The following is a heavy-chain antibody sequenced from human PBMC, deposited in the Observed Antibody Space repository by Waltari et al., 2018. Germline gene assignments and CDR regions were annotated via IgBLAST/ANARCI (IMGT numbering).Heavy chain of an antibody. D-gene: IGHD6-13*01. J-gene: IGHJ4*02. CDR3: ARTKRGYSSSWYFDY. Sequence: QVQLQQWGAGLLKPSETLSLTCAVYGGSFSGYYWSWIRQPPGKGLEGIGEINHSGSTNYNPPLKSRVTISVDTAKNQFSLKLSSVTAADTAVYYCARTKRGYSSSWYFDYWGQGTLVTVSS. CDR2: INHSGST. CDR1: GGSFSGYY. V-gene: IGHV4-34*01.